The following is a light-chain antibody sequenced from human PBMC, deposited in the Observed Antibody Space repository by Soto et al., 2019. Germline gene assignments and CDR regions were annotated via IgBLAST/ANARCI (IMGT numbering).Light chain of an antibody. V-gene: IGKV1-5*03. J-gene: IGKJ1*01. CDR2: RAS. CDR3: QQYKSNFPT. CDR1: QSISSW. Sequence: DIQMTQSPSTLSASVGDRVTITCRASQSISSWLAWYQQRPGKAPKFLIYRASNLQSGVPSRFSGSGSGTEVTLTISSLQPDDFATYYCQQYKSNFPTFGQGTKVEVK.